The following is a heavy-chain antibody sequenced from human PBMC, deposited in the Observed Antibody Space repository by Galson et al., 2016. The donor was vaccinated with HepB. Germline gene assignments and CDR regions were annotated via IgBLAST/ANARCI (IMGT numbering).Heavy chain of an antibody. CDR3: ARHRKSVAGNLYHFDY. CDR2: FHYSGST. V-gene: IGHV4-39*01. CDR1: GGSLSSSNW. J-gene: IGHJ4*02. Sequence: SETLSLTCAVSGGSLSSSNWWSWVRQPPGKGLEWIGTFHYSGSTFSNPSLKSRVATSGDAFKNQFYLRVTSVTAADPAVYYCARHRKSVAGNLYHFDYWGQGTLVTVSP. D-gene: IGHD6-19*01.